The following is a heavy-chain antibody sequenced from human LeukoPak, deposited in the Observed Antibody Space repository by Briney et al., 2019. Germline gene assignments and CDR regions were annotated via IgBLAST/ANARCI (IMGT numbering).Heavy chain of an antibody. Sequence: PGRSLRLSCAASGFTFSSYAMHWVRQAPGKGLGWVAVISYDGSNKYYADSVKGRFTISRDSSKNTLYLQMNSLRAEDTAVYYCARDPVATINYFDYWGQGTLVTVSS. V-gene: IGHV3-30-3*01. J-gene: IGHJ4*02. D-gene: IGHD5-12*01. CDR2: ISYDGSNK. CDR1: GFTFSSYA. CDR3: ARDPVATINYFDY.